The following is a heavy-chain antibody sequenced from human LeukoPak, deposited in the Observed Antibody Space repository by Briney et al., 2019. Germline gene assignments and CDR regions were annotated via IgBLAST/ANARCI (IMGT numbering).Heavy chain of an antibody. CDR3: GQDPNGNYIGAFDF. CDR2: ILGCGGT. V-gene: IGHV3-23*01. Sequence: GGPLTLFCAASGLIFHNYALLWIRRAPGRGPEWVSAILGCGGTFHSDAVKGRFTIFRDNSKNTFDIPMNSLRTEDTATYYCGQDPNGNYIGAFDFWGRGTMVTVSS. D-gene: IGHD4-17*01. J-gene: IGHJ3*01. CDR1: GLIFHNYA.